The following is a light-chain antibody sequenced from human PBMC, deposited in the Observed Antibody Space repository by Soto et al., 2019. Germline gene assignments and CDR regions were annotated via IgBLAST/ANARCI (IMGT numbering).Light chain of an antibody. CDR3: QQYFNTPFT. Sequence: ETVMTQSPATLSVSPGERATFSCRASQSINTNLAWFQLKPGQAPRLLIYGASIRAAGIPARFSGSGSGTEFSLTISSLQAEDVAVYYCQQYFNTPFTFGPGTKVEIK. J-gene: IGKJ3*01. V-gene: IGKV3-15*01. CDR2: GAS. CDR1: QSINTN.